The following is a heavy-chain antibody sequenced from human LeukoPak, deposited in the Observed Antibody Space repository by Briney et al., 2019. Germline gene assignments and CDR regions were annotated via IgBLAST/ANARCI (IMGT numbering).Heavy chain of an antibody. D-gene: IGHD4-17*01. J-gene: IGHJ5*02. CDR1: GGSISSGGYS. Sequence: PSQTLSLTCAVSGGSISSGGYSWSWIRQPPGKGLEWIGSIYYSGSTYYNPSLKSRVTISVDTSKNQFSLNLSSVTAADTAVYYCARHTTTVTTWFDPWGQGTLVTVSS. V-gene: IGHV4-30-2*03. CDR2: IYYSGST. CDR3: ARHTTTVTTWFDP.